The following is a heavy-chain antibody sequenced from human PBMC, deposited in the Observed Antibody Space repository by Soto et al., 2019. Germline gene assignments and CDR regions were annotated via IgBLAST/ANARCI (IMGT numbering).Heavy chain of an antibody. V-gene: IGHV4-39*01. CDR3: ARQRTGYSSSWLDY. J-gene: IGHJ4*02. CDR2: SYFTGNT. D-gene: IGHD6-13*01. CDR1: GGSISSGTYS. Sequence: QLQLQESGPGLVKPSETLSLTCTVSGGSISSGTYSWGWIRQPPGKGLEWIGNSYFTGNTHYNPSPKPPVPLSVDTSQGHFSPSLTSVAAADPAVYYCARQRTGYSSSWLDYWGQGTLVTVSS.